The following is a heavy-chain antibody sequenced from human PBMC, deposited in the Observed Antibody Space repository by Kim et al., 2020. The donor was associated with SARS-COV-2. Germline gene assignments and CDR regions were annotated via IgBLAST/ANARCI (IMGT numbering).Heavy chain of an antibody. V-gene: IGHV1-69*04. CDR3: ARDSDYSIPGSIPDVGYYYMDV. D-gene: IGHD4-4*01. Sequence: SVKVSCKASGGTFSSYAISWVRQAPGQGLEWMGRIIPILGIANYAQKFQGRVTITADKSTSTAYMELSSLRSEDTAVYYCARDSDYSIPGSIPDVGYYYMDVWGKGTTVTVSS. CDR2: IIPILGIA. CDR1: GGTFSSYA. J-gene: IGHJ6*03.